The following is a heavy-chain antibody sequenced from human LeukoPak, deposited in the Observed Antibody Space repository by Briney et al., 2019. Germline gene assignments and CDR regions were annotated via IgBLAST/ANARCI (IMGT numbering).Heavy chain of an antibody. J-gene: IGHJ4*02. CDR2: VWFDGINK. V-gene: IGHV3-33*06. CDR1: GFTFSTYG. CDR3: AKRSDYGGNGNYFDY. D-gene: IGHD4-23*01. Sequence: PGGSLRLSCAASGFTFSTYGMHWVRQPPGKGLEWVAVVWFDGINKFYADSVKGRFTISRDNSNNILYLQMNSLRAEDTAVYYCAKRSDYGGNGNYFDYWGQGTLVTVSS.